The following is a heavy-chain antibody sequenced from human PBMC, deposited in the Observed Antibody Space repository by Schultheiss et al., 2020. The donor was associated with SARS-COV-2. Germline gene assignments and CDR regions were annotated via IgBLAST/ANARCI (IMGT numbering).Heavy chain of an antibody. V-gene: IGHV4-59*12. CDR1: GGSISSYY. J-gene: IGHJ5*02. D-gene: IGHD2-2*01. CDR2: IYYSGST. CDR3: ARAAYCSSTSCYEALGWFDP. Sequence: SQTLSLTCTVSGGSISSYYWSWIRQPPGKGLEWIGYIYYSGSTNYNPSLKSRVTISVDTSKNQFSLKLSSVTAADTAVYYCARAAYCSSTSCYEALGWFDPWRQGTLVTVSS.